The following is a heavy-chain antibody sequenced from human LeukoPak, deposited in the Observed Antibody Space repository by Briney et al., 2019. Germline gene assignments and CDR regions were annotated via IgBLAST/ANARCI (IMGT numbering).Heavy chain of an antibody. CDR3: AAGSDSYYFDY. D-gene: IGHD3-10*01. Sequence: GESPKISCKGFGYNFTTYWIGWVRPIPGKGLEWMGIIYPGDSDTRYSPSFQGQVTISADKSISTAYLQWSSLKASDTAMYYCAAGSDSYYFDYWGQGTLVTVSS. J-gene: IGHJ4*02. V-gene: IGHV5-51*01. CDR2: IYPGDSDT. CDR1: GYNFTTYW.